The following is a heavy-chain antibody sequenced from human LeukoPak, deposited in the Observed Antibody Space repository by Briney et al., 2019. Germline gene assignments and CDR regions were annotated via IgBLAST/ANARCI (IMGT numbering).Heavy chain of an antibody. CDR1: GGSISSGSYY. V-gene: IGHV4-61*02. J-gene: IGHJ5*02. D-gene: IGHD3-10*01. Sequence: PSETLSLTCTVSGGSISSGSYYWSWIRQPAGKGLEWIGRIYTSGSTNYNPSLKSRATISVDTSKNQFSLKLSSVTAADTAVYYCARGRGYNWFDPWGQGTLVTVSS. CDR2: IYTSGST. CDR3: ARGRGYNWFDP.